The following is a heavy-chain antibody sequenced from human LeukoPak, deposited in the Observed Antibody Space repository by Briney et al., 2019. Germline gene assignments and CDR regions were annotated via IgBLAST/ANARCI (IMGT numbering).Heavy chain of an antibody. V-gene: IGHV6-1*01. CDR3: ARESIQLWLSDYYGMDV. J-gene: IGHJ6*02. CDR1: GDIVSNKNTA. D-gene: IGHD5-18*01. Sequence: SQTLSLTCAISGDIVSNKNTAWNWIRQSPSRGLEWLGRTYYRSKWHNTYAASVKSRITINPDTSKNQFSLQLNSVTPEDTAVYYCARESIQLWLSDYYGMDVWGQGTTVTVSS. CDR2: TYYRSKWHN.